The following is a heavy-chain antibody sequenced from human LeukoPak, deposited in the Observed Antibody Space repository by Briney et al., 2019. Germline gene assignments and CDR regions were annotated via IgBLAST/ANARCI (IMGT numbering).Heavy chain of an antibody. V-gene: IGHV1-2*02. D-gene: IGHD3-9*01. CDR2: INPHSGGT. CDR3: ARGHDNTGYNYFDY. J-gene: IGHJ4*02. Sequence: ASVKVSCKASGYTFSDYYIHWVRQAPGQGLERMGWINPHSGGTNYAQKFQGRVTMTRDTSIATTYMDLSSLMSDDTAVYYCARGHDNTGYNYFDYWGQGTLVTVSS. CDR1: GYTFSDYY.